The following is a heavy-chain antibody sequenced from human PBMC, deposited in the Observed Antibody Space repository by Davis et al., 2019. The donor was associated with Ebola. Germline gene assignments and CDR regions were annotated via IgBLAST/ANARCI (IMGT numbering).Heavy chain of an antibody. J-gene: IGHJ6*02. Sequence: ASVKVSCKASGYTFTSYYMHWARQAPGQGLEWMGIINPSGGSTSYAQKFQGRVTMTRDTSTSTVYMELSSLRSEDTAVYYCASFTAGMDYYYGMDVWGQGTTVTVSS. CDR1: GYTFTSYY. CDR3: ASFTAGMDYYYGMDV. D-gene: IGHD5-24*01. CDR2: INPSGGST. V-gene: IGHV1-46*01.